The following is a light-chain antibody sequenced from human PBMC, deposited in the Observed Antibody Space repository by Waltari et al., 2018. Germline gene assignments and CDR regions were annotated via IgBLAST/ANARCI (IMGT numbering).Light chain of an antibody. V-gene: IGLV2-14*03. CDR2: DVA. J-gene: IGLJ1*01. CDR1: ARAMGKYEL. CDR3: KSFTNRLTYV. Sequence: QSALTQPPSVSAPPGPPLTISFSATARAMGKYELVSWYQPPPGKAPNLIIYDVANRPSGVSDRFSGSKSGNTASLTISGLQAEDEADYYCKSFTNRLTYVFGSGTKVSV.